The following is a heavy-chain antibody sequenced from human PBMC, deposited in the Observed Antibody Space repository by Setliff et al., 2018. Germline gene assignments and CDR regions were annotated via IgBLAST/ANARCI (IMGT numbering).Heavy chain of an antibody. D-gene: IGHD5-12*01. Sequence: PSETLSLTCTVSGASISSGTYYWAWIRQPPGKGLEWIGYVYYSGIANYSPSLRSRLTISVDTSKNQFSLKLRSVTAADTAVYYCARGGTFRYFDFWGQGAPVTVSS. CDR2: VYYSGIA. CDR3: ARGGTFRYFDF. CDR1: GASISSGTYY. V-gene: IGHV4-61*01. J-gene: IGHJ4*02.